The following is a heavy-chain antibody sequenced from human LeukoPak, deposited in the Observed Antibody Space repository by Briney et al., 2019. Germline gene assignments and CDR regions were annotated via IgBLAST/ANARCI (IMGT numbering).Heavy chain of an antibody. D-gene: IGHD5-12*01. V-gene: IGHV3-11*03. J-gene: IGHJ6*02. Sequence: PGGSLRLSCAASGFTFSDYYISWIRQAPGKGLERISYTADNTYTEYAESVKGRFTISRDNAKNSLFLQMNTLRVEDTAVYYCARWIPRGGYRGLDVWGQGTTVTVSS. CDR1: GFTFSDYY. CDR3: ARWIPRGGYRGLDV. CDR2: TADNTYT.